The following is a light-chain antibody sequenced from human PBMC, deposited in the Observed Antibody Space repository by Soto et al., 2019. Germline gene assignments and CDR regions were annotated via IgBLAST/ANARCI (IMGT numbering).Light chain of an antibody. Sequence: EIVLTQSPGTLSLSPGERATLSCRASQSVSSYLAWYQQKPGQAPRLLIYDASNRATGIPARFSGSGSGTDFTLTISSLEPEDFAVYYCQHRSNWPLTFGGGTKWISN. CDR2: DAS. J-gene: IGKJ4*01. CDR1: QSVSSY. CDR3: QHRSNWPLT. V-gene: IGKV3-11*01.